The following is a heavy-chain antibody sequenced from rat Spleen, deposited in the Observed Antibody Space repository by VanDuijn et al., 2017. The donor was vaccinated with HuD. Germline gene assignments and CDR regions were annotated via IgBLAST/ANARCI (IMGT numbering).Heavy chain of an antibody. CDR2: MWTGGST. D-gene: IGHD1-11*01. CDR1: GFSLNNFN. J-gene: IGHJ1*01. Sequence: QVQLKESGPGLVQPSQTLSLTCTVSGFSLNNFNVHWVRRPTGRGLEWMGVMWTGGSTDYNSALKSRLSISRDTSQSQVFLKINSLQTEDIATYYCASSNYGGYGYFDFWGPGTMVTVSS. CDR3: ASSNYGGYGYFDF. V-gene: IGHV2-30*01.